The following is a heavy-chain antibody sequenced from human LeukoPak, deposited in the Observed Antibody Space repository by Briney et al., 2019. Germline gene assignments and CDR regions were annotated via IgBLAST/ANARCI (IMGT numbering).Heavy chain of an antibody. D-gene: IGHD4-23*01. CDR3: ARSDYGGNSAH. CDR2: FDPEDGKT. CDR1: GYTLTELS. J-gene: IGHJ4*02. V-gene: IGHV1-24*01. Sequence: ASVKVSCKVSGYTLTELSMHWVRQAPGKGLEWMGGFDPEDGKTIYAQKFQGRVTITADKSTSTAYMELSSLRSEDTAVYYCARSDYGGNSAHWGQGTLVTVSS.